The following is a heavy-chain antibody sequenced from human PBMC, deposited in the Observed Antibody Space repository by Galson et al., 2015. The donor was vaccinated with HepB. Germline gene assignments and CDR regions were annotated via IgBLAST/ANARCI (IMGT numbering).Heavy chain of an antibody. CDR3: AREGKDGLGTFLDY. J-gene: IGHJ4*02. CDR1: GFDFSNCG. V-gene: IGHV3-33*01. CDR2: MWSDGSNQ. D-gene: IGHD3-10*01. Sequence: SMRLSCAASGFDFSNCGMHWVRQAPGKGPEWVGVMWSDGSNQLYADSVKGRVTISRDHSSNTLYLQMNSLVAEDTAVYYCAREGKDGLGTFLDYWGQGTPVTVSS.